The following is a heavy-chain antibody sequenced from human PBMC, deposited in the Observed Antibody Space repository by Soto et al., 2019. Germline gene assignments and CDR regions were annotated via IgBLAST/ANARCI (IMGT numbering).Heavy chain of an antibody. Sequence: PGGSLRLSCAASGFTFSSYWMSWVRQAPGKGLEWVANIKQDGSEKYYVDSVKGRFTISRDNAKNSLYLQMNSLRAEDTAVYHCARDRPHPFDSSSSRKTAFDYWGQGTLVTVSS. CDR3: ARDRPHPFDSSSSRKTAFDY. D-gene: IGHD6-6*01. J-gene: IGHJ4*02. CDR2: IKQDGSEK. V-gene: IGHV3-7*03. CDR1: GFTFSSYW.